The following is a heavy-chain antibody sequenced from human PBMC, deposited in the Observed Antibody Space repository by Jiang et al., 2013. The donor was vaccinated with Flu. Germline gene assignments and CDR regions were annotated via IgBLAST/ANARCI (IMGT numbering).Heavy chain of an antibody. CDR2: INPNSGGT. CDR1: GYTFTGYY. V-gene: IGHV1-2*02. Sequence: GAEVKKPGASVKVSCKASGYTFTGYYMHWVRQAPGQGLEWMGWINPNSGGTNYAQKFQGRVTMTRDTSISTAYMELSRLRSDDTAVYYCARVCSSSWCNFDYWGQGTLVTVSS. CDR3: ARVCSSSWCNFDY. J-gene: IGHJ4*02. D-gene: IGHD6-13*01.